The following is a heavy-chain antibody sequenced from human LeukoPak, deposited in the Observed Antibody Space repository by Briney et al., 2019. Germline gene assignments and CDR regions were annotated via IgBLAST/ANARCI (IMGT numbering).Heavy chain of an antibody. V-gene: IGHV3-23*01. D-gene: IGHD6-19*01. CDR1: GFTFSSYA. J-gene: IGHJ6*03. CDR3: AKDGENYSSGWHDYYYYYYMDV. CDR2: ISGSGGST. Sequence: GGSLRLSCAASGFTFSSYAMSWVRQAPGKGLEWVSAISGSGGSTYYADSVKGRFTISRDNSKNTLYLQMNSLRAEDTAVYYCAKDGENYSSGWHDYYYYYYMDVWGKGTTVTVSS.